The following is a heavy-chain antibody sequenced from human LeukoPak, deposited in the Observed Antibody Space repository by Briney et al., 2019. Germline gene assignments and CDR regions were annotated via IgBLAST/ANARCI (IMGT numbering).Heavy chain of an antibody. J-gene: IGHJ6*03. Sequence: SETLSLTCAVYGGSFSGYYWNWIRQPPGKGLEWIGGINHSGNTNYNPSLKSRVTISVDTSRNQFSLKLSSVTAADTAVYYCARGGYGSGWDYMDVWGKGTTVTVSS. CDR2: INHSGNT. CDR1: GGSFSGYY. D-gene: IGHD3-10*01. CDR3: ARGGYGSGWDYMDV. V-gene: IGHV4-34*01.